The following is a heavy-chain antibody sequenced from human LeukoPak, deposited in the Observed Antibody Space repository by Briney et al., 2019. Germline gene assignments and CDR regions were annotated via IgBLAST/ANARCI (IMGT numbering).Heavy chain of an antibody. CDR1: GLIFSNYA. Sequence: GGSLRLSCAAPGLIFSNYAVSWVRQAPEKGLEWVSTINTDGSRTHYAASVKGRFAISRDNSRSTLYLQMNSLRPEDTAIYYCAREGYYGSGSPPSLYFDYWGQGTLVTVSS. CDR2: INTDGSRT. D-gene: IGHD3-10*01. V-gene: IGHV3-23*01. CDR3: AREGYYGSGSPPSLYFDY. J-gene: IGHJ4*02.